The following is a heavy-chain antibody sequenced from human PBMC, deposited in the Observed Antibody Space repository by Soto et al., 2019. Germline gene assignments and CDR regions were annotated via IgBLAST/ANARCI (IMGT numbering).Heavy chain of an antibody. CDR3: ARARYDILTGYYYFDY. D-gene: IGHD3-9*01. CDR1: GGSISSSNW. J-gene: IGHJ4*02. V-gene: IGHV4-4*02. CDR2: IYHSGST. Sequence: PSETLSLTCAVSGGSISSSNWWSWVRQPPGKGLEWIGEIYHSGSTNYNPSLKSRVTISVDKSKNQFSLKLSSVTAADTAVYYCARARYDILTGYYYFDYWGQGTLVTVSS.